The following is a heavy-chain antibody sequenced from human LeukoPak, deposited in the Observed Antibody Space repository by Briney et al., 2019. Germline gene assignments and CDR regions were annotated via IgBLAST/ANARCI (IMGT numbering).Heavy chain of an antibody. CDR2: INHSGST. CDR1: GGSFSGYY. CDR3: ARGFYDYVWGSYRYTHFDY. J-gene: IGHJ4*02. V-gene: IGHV4-34*01. D-gene: IGHD3-16*02. Sequence: SETLSLTCAVYGGSFSGYYWSWLRQPPGKGLEWIGEINHSGSTNYNPSLKSRVTISVDTSKNQFSLKLSSVTAADTAVYYCARGFYDYVWGSYRYTHFDYWGQGTLVTVSS.